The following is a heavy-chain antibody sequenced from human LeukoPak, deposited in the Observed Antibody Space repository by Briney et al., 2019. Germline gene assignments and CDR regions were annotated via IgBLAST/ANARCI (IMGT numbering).Heavy chain of an antibody. Sequence: SETLSLTXTVSGGSISXSSXXXXXVRXPPGXXLEXXGXIYXXGSXXXNPXLXXRXXXXVXTSKNQFSLKLSSVTAADTAVYXCARQERGEFDPWGQGTLVTVSS. CDR1: GGSISXSSXX. CDR2: IYXXGSX. D-gene: IGHD3-16*01. J-gene: IGHJ5*02. CDR3: ARQERGEFDP. V-gene: IGHV4-39*01.